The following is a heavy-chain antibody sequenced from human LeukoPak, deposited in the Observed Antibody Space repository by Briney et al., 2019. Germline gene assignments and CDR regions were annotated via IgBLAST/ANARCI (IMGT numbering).Heavy chain of an antibody. D-gene: IGHD3-10*01. Sequence: GGTLRLSCAASGFTFSSYGMSWVRQGPGKGLEWVSAISGSGGSTYYADSVKGRFTISRDNAKNTLYLQMNSLRAEDTAVYYCARDDTPQGRGIDYWGQGTLVTVSS. CDR2: ISGSGGST. CDR1: GFTFSSYG. J-gene: IGHJ4*02. V-gene: IGHV3-23*01. CDR3: ARDDTPQGRGIDY.